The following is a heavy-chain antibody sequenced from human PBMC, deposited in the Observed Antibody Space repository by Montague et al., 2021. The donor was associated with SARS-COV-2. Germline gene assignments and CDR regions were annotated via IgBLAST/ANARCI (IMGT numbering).Heavy chain of an antibody. V-gene: IGHV4-39*01. CDR2: IYFNGHS. J-gene: IGHJ3*02. CDR1: GGSISSGGYY. Sequence: SETLSLTCTVSGGSISSGGYYWSWIRQPPGKGLEWIGSIYFNGHSYYNPSLKNRASISLDTSKNQYYLKLNSVAAADTAVYYCARQPPYQTGALDIWGQGTMVTVSS. CDR3: ARQPPYQTGALDI. D-gene: IGHD2-2*01.